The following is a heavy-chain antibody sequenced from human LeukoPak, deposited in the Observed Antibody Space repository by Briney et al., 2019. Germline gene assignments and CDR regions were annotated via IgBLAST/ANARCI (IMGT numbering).Heavy chain of an antibody. D-gene: IGHD4-17*01. CDR3: AKGFYGDYYFDY. CDR2: ISSSSSYI. J-gene: IGHJ4*02. V-gene: IGHV3-21*01. Sequence: GGSLRLSCEASGFTFTTYSMTWVRQAPGEGLGWVSSISSSSSYIYYADSVKGRFTISRDNVNNSLYLQMNSLRAEDTAVYYCAKGFYGDYYFDYWGQGTPVTVSS. CDR1: GFTFTTYS.